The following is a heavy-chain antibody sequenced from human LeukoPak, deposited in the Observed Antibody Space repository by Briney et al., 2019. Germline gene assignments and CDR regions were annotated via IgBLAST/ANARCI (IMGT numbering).Heavy chain of an antibody. CDR1: GYTFSGYY. D-gene: IGHD2-21*02. J-gene: IGHJ4*02. CDR2: ISPSTGGT. V-gene: IGHV1-2*02. Sequence: ASVKVSCKASGYTFSGYYIHWVRQAPGQGLEWMGWISPSTGGTNYAQKFQGRVIMTRDTSIATAYMELRRLRSDDTAVYFCARPKYGDFYFDYWGQGTLVTVAS. CDR3: ARPKYGDFYFDY.